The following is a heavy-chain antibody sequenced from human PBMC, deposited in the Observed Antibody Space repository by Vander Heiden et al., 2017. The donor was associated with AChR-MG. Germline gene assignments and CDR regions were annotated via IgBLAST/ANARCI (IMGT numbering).Heavy chain of an antibody. D-gene: IGHD1-26*01. Sequence: QVQLQQSGPGLVKPSQTLSLTCVISGDSVFSNSAAWNWIRQSPSRGLEWLGRTYYRSKWYTDYAAFVKSRITINPDTSKNQFSLLLNSVTPEDTAVYYCVREHRWEPHKKGDAFDIWGQGTMVTVSS. CDR1: GDSVFSNSAA. J-gene: IGHJ3*02. CDR3: VREHRWEPHKKGDAFDI. CDR2: TYYRSKWYT. V-gene: IGHV6-1*01.